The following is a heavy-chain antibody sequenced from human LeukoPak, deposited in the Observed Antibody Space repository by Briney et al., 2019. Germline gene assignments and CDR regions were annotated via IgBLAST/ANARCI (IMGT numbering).Heavy chain of an antibody. V-gene: IGHV4-38-2*02. CDR1: GYSISSGYY. CDR3: ARDAGLSHFDV. D-gene: IGHD3-16*01. Sequence: PSETLSLTCSVSGYSISSGYYWGWIRQPPGKGLEWIANIHNSGNIYYNPSLQSRVTLSLDTSNNQFSLKLNSVTAADTAVYYCARDAGLSHFDVWGQGTVVTVSS. J-gene: IGHJ3*01. CDR2: IHNSGNI.